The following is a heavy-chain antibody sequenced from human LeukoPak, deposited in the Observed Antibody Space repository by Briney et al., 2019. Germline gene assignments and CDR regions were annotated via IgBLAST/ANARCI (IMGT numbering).Heavy chain of an antibody. D-gene: IGHD6-13*01. J-gene: IGHJ5*02. Sequence: PSQTLSLTCTVSGGSISSSNWWSWVRQPPGKGLEWIGEIYHSGSTNYNPSLKSRVTTSVDKSKNQFSLKLSSVTVADTAVYYCARCPGYSRRWFDPWGQGTLVTVSS. V-gene: IGHV4-4*02. CDR3: ARCPGYSRRWFDP. CDR2: IYHSGST. CDR1: GGSISSSNW.